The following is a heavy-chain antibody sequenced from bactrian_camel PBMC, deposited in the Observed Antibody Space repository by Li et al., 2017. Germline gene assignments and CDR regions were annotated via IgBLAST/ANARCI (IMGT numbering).Heavy chain of an antibody. J-gene: IGHJ6*01. V-gene: IGHV3S40*01. CDR2: ITSGAILSVHR. D-gene: IGHD5*01. Sequence: VQLVESGGGLVQPGGSLRLSCQVSGGTFRRYVMDWVRQAPGKGLEWVASITSGAILSVHRTYGTSVLGRFTISRDNGKNTVSLQMDSLKTEDTGVYYCAVDRDPDSGVWSDFGYWGQGTQVTVS. CDR3: AVDRDPDSGVWSDFGY. CDR1: GGTFRRYV.